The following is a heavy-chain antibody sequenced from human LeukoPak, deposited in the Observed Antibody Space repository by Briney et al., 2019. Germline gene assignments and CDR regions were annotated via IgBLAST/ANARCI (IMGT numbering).Heavy chain of an antibody. CDR1: GFTXXXXX. CDR3: AKDRKDWGLFDY. J-gene: IGHJ4*02. D-gene: IGHD7-27*01. CDR2: IXXXXXNX. Sequence: HPGGSLRLSCAASGFTXXXXXXXWVRXAPXXXXXXVSLIXXXXXNXXXXXXXXXXXXXXRDNSKNSLYLQMNSLRIEDTAFYYCAKDRKDWGLFDYWGQGTLVTVSS. V-gene: IGHV3-43*02.